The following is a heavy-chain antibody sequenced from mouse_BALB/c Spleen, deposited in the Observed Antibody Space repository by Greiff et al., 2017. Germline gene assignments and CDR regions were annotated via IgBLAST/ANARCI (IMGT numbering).Heavy chain of an antibody. Sequence: EVKLMESGGGLVKPGGSLKLSCAASGFTFSSYTMSWVRQTPEKRLEWVATISSGGGNTYYPDSVKGRFTISRDNAKNNLYLQMSSLRSEDTALYYCARSLLRSAMDYWGQGTSVTVSS. CDR2: ISSGGGNT. V-gene: IGHV5-9*03. J-gene: IGHJ4*01. CDR3: ARSLLRSAMDY. CDR1: GFTFSSYT. D-gene: IGHD1-1*01.